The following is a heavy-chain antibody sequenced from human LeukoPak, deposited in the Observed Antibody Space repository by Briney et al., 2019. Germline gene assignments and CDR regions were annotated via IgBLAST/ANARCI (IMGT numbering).Heavy chain of an antibody. V-gene: IGHV1-2*04. CDR3: ARDWPIAAADSQNYYYYGMDV. Sequence: ASVKVSCKASGYTFTCYYMHWVRQAPGQGLEWMGWINPNSGGTNYAQKFQGWVTMTRDTSISTAYMELSRLRSDDTAVYYCARDWPIAAADSQNYYYYGMDVWGQGTTVTVSS. CDR2: INPNSGGT. D-gene: IGHD6-13*01. J-gene: IGHJ6*02. CDR1: GYTFTCYY.